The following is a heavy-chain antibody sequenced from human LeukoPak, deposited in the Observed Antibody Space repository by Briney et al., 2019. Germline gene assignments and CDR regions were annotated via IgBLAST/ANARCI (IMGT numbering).Heavy chain of an antibody. Sequence: ASVKVSCKASGYTFTSYGISWVRQAPGQGLEWMGWINPNSGGTNYAQKFQGRVTMTRDTSISTAYMELSRLRSDDTAVYYCAREGPIAAAGTTNWFDPWGQGTLVTVSS. CDR2: INPNSGGT. V-gene: IGHV1-2*02. CDR1: GYTFTSYG. CDR3: AREGPIAAAGTTNWFDP. J-gene: IGHJ5*02. D-gene: IGHD6-13*01.